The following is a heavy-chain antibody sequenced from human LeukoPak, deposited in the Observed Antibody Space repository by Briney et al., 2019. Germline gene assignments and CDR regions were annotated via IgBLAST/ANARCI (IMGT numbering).Heavy chain of an antibody. CDR3: ARAYVYCRSTRCLYYYYGMDV. J-gene: IGHJ6*02. V-gene: IGHV4-59*01. Sequence: SSETLSLTCTASGGSISSYYWSWIRQPPGKGLEWIGYIYYSGSTNYNPSLKSRVTISVAPSKNQLSLKLSSVIAADTAVYYCARAYVYCRSTRCLYYYYGMDVWGQGTTVTVSS. D-gene: IGHD2-2*01. CDR1: GGSISSYY. CDR2: IYYSGST.